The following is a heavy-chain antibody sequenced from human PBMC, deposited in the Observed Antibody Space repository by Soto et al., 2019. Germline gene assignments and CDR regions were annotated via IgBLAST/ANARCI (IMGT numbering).Heavy chain of an antibody. J-gene: IGHJ6*02. Sequence: RASVKVSCKASGYTFTSYGISWVRQAPGQGLEWMGWISAYNGNTNYAQKLQGRVTMTTDTSTSTAYMELRSLRSDDTAVYYCARMFGVVHPFYYYYGMDVWGQGTTVTVSS. D-gene: IGHD3-3*01. CDR3: ARMFGVVHPFYYYYGMDV. CDR2: ISAYNGNT. CDR1: GYTFTSYG. V-gene: IGHV1-18*01.